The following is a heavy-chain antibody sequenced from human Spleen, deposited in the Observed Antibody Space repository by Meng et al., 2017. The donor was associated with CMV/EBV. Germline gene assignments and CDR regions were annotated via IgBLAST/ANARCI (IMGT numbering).Heavy chain of an antibody. V-gene: IGHV1-2*02. CDR3: ARSTGAYPGGAIDI. Sequence: ASVKVSCKASGYTFTSYGISWVRQAPGQGLEWMAWINPNTGVTGYAQHLQGKVTMTRDTSISTVYMDVSTLRSDDTAVYYCARSTGAYPGGAIDIWGQGTMVTVSS. J-gene: IGHJ3*02. CDR1: GYTFTSYG. CDR2: INPNTGVT. D-gene: IGHD1-1*01.